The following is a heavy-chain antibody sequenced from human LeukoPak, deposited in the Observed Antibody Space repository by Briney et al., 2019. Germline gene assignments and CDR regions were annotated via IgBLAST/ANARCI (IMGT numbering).Heavy chain of an antibody. J-gene: IGHJ4*02. Sequence: SETLSLTCTISGGSISSYYWSWIRQPPGKGLEWIGYIYYSGSTNYNPSLKSRVTISVDTSKNQFSLKLSSVTAADTAVYYCARAPPHYDFWSGYHLYYFDYWGQGTLVTVSS. CDR1: GGSISSYY. V-gene: IGHV4-59*01. D-gene: IGHD3-3*01. CDR3: ARAPPHYDFWSGYHLYYFDY. CDR2: IYYSGST.